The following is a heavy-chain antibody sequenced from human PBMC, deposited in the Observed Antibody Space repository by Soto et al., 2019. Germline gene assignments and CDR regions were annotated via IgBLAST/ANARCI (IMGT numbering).Heavy chain of an antibody. CDR3: AKKGHLEWDIPGGY. D-gene: IGHD3-3*01. Sequence: EVQLLESGGGLVQPGGSLRLSCAASGFTFSSYVMSWVRQAPGKGLEWVSAISGSGGSTYYADSVKGRFTISRDNSKNTLYRQMTSLRAEDTAVYYCAKKGHLEWDIPGGYWGPGTLVTVSS. CDR1: GFTFSSYV. CDR2: ISGSGGST. J-gene: IGHJ4*02. V-gene: IGHV3-23*01.